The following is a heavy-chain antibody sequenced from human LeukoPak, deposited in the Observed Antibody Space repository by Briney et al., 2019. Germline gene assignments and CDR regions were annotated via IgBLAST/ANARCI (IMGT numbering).Heavy chain of an antibody. V-gene: IGHV1-18*01. D-gene: IGHD3/OR15-3a*01. CDR2: ISAYSGNT. J-gene: IGHJ3*02. CDR1: GYTFTSYG. CDR3: ARRGLVAGIYDLVYGFDI. Sequence: ASVKVSCKASGYTFTSYGISWVRQAPGQGLEGMGWISAYSGNTNYAQKLQGRVTMTTDTSTSTAYMELNSLTSEDTAVYYCARRGLVAGIYDLVYGFDIWGQGTMVTVSS.